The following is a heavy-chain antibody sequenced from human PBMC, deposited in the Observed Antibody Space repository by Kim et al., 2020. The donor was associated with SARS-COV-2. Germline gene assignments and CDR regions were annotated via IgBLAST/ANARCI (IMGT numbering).Heavy chain of an antibody. Sequence: ADSGKGRLIISRDHSKNTLYLKMNSLRAEDTAVYYCATVVFYYDAGYFKNWGQGTLVIVSS. J-gene: IGHJ1*01. V-gene: IGHV3-66*01. CDR3: ATVVFYYDAGYFKN. D-gene: IGHD3-22*01.